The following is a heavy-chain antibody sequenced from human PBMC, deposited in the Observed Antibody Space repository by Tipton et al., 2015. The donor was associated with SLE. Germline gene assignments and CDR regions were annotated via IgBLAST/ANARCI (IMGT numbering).Heavy chain of an antibody. CDR3: ARWGDFGDY. D-gene: IGHD3-16*01. J-gene: IGHJ4*02. Sequence: TLSLTCAVSGYSISSGYYWAWIRQPPGKGLEWIGNIYHSGRTYYNPSLQSRVTILVDASKNQIFLKLTSVTAADTATYYCARWGDFGDYWGQGTLVTVSS. CDR1: GYSISSGYY. V-gene: IGHV4-38-2*01. CDR2: IYHSGRT.